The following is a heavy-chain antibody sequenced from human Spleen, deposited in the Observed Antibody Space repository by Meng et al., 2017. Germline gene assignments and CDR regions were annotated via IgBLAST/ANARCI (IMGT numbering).Heavy chain of an antibody. CDR3: ARDYYYGSGSSY. V-gene: IGHV1-18*01. CDR1: GYTFNSYG. D-gene: IGHD3-10*01. J-gene: IGHJ4*02. Sequence: QVELWQSEAERKEPGAAVKVSCKASGYTFNSYGTSWVRQAPGQGLEWMGWISAYNGNTNYAQKLQGRVTMTTDTSTSTAYMELRSLRSDDTAVYYCARDYYYGSGSSYWGQGTLVTVSS. CDR2: ISAYNGNT.